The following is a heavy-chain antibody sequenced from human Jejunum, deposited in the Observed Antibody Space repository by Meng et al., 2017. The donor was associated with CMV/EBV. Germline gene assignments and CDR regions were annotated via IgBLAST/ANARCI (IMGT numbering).Heavy chain of an antibody. D-gene: IGHD3/OR15-3a*01. V-gene: IGHV3-74*01. CDR1: GITFSNYW. Sequence: SGITFSNYWRHWVRQGPGKGLVWVSRIKSDGSGTTYADSVKGRFTVSRDNAKNTLYLQMDSLRAEDTAVYYCVRGGGGSYYGFRWGRGTLVTVSS. CDR2: IKSDGSGT. CDR3: VRGGGGSYYGFR. J-gene: IGHJ4*02.